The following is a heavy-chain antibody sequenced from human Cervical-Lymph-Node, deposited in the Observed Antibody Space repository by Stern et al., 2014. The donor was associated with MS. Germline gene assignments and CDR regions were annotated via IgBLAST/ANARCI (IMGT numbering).Heavy chain of an antibody. CDR3: ARGRELLSLDY. CDR1: GHPLTSYA. Sequence: QVQLVQSGAEVKKPGASVKVSCKASGHPLTSYAINWVRQGPGPGLEWMGWMNPYSGNAVYAQKFQGRVTMTRDTSTSTAYLELTSLRSEDTAVFYCARGRELLSLDYWGQGTLVTVSS. D-gene: IGHD1-26*01. V-gene: IGHV1-8*01. J-gene: IGHJ4*02. CDR2: MNPYSGNA.